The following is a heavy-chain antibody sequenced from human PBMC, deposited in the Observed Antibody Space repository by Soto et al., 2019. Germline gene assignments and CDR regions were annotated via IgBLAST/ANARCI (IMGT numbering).Heavy chain of an antibody. CDR1: GFTFSSYD. D-gene: IGHD5-18*01. Sequence: QVQLVESGGGVVQPGRSLRLSCAASGFTFSSYDMHWVRQAPGKGLEWVAVISYDGSNKYYADSVKGRFTISRDNSKNTLYLQMNSLRAEDTAVYYCAREHGPYIYVASRLEYWGHRTHVTVSS. CDR2: ISYDGSNK. CDR3: AREHGPYIYVASRLEY. V-gene: IGHV3-30-3*01. J-gene: IGHJ4*01.